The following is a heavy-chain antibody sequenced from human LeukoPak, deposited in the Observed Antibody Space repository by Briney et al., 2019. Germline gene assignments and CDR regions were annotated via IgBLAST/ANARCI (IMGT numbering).Heavy chain of an antibody. J-gene: IGHJ5*02. CDR1: GFTFSTYG. CDR3: AKVGDHNWFDP. CDR2: VSYDASTI. Sequence: PGGSLRLSCAASGFTFSTYGMHWVRQAPGKGLEWVAVVSYDASTIYYADSVKGRFTISRDNSKNTLYLQMNSLRSDDTAVYYCAKVGDHNWFDPWGQGTLVTVSS. V-gene: IGHV3-30*18.